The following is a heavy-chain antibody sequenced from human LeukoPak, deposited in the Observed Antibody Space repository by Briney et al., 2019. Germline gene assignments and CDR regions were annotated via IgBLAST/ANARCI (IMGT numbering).Heavy chain of an antibody. J-gene: IGHJ4*02. CDR2: VSSGSSTI. V-gene: IGHV3-11*04. CDR3: ASGERRTDIVVVPALDY. Sequence: PGGSLRLSCAASGFTFSDYYMSWIRQAPGKALEWVSYVSSGSSTIYYADSVKGRFTISRDNAKNSLYLQMNSLRAEDTAVYYCASGERRTDIVVVPALDYWGQGSLVTVSS. CDR1: GFTFSDYY. D-gene: IGHD2-2*01.